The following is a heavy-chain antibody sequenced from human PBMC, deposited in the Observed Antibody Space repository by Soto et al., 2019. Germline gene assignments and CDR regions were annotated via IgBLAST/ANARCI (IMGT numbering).Heavy chain of an antibody. CDR3: ARDKGDYDFWSGYSFNWFDS. D-gene: IGHD3-3*01. CDR1: GFSFSSYW. V-gene: IGHV3-7*01. Sequence: EVQLVESGGGLVQPGGSLRLSCATSGFSFSSYWMSWVRQAPGKGLEWVANIKQDGSEKYYVDSAKGRFTISRDNAKYSLYLQMNSLRAEDTAVYYCARDKGDYDFWSGYSFNWFDSWGQGTLVTVSS. CDR2: IKQDGSEK. J-gene: IGHJ5*01.